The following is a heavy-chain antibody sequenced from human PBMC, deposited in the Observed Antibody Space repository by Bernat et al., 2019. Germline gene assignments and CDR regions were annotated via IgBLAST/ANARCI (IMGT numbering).Heavy chain of an antibody. CDR3: AKGPIRPTEFDY. Sequence: EVQLLESGGGLVQPGGSLRLSCAASGFTFSSYAMSWVRQAPGKGLEWVSAISGSGGSTYYADTVKGRFTISRDNSKNTLYLQMNSLRAEDTAVYYCAKGPIRPTEFDYWGQGTLVTVSS. CDR1: GFTFSSYA. CDR2: ISGSGGST. J-gene: IGHJ4*02. V-gene: IGHV3-23*01.